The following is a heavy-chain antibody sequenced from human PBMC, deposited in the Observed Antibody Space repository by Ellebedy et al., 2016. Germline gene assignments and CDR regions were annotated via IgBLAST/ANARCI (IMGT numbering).Heavy chain of an antibody. V-gene: IGHV4-34*01. CDR1: GGSFSGYY. Sequence: SETLSLTCAVYGGSFSGYYWSWIRQPPGKGLEWIGEINHSGSTNYNPSLKSRVTISVDTSKNQFSLKLSSVTAADTAVYYCAREEVNGYSNRHFDHWGQGTLVTVSS. J-gene: IGHJ4*02. CDR2: INHSGST. CDR3: AREEVNGYSNRHFDH. D-gene: IGHD4-11*01.